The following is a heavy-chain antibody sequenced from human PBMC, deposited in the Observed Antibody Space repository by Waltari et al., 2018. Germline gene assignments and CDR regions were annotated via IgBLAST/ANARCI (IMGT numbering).Heavy chain of an antibody. CDR1: GDSVSSNSAA. D-gene: IGHD6-13*01. J-gene: IGHJ6*02. Sequence: QVQLQQSGPGLVKPSQTLSLTCAISGDSVSSNSAAWHWIRQSPSRGLEWLGRTYYRSKWYNDYAVSVKSRITINPDTSKNQFSLQLNSVTPEDTAVYYCARGGQQLVKDYYYYGMDVWGQGTTVTVSS. V-gene: IGHV6-1*01. CDR3: ARGGQQLVKDYYYYGMDV. CDR2: TYYRSKWYN.